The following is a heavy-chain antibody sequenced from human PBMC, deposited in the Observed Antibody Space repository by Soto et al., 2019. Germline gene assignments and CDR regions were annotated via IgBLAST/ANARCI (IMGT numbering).Heavy chain of an antibody. Sequence: QVQLVQSGAEVKKPGSSVKVSCKASGGTFSSYAISWVRQAPGQGLEWMGGIIPIFGTANYAQKFQGRVTITADESTGTAYMELSSLRSEDTAVYYCARDRRYYYDSSGYHPEYWDFDLWGRGTLVTVSS. CDR2: IIPIFGTA. J-gene: IGHJ2*01. CDR3: ARDRRYYYDSSGYHPEYWDFDL. V-gene: IGHV1-69*01. D-gene: IGHD3-22*01. CDR1: GGTFSSYA.